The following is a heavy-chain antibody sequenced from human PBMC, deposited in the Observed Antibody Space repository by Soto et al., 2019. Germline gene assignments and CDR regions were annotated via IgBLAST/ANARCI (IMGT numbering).Heavy chain of an antibody. Sequence: WASVKVSCKASGYTFITYAVHWVRQAPGQRLEWMGRIDAGNGNTRYSQKFQGRVTITRDTSASTVYMELSSLNSEDTAVFYCARDRHYYDSSGSSYYFDYWGQGTLVTVS. J-gene: IGHJ4*02. CDR2: IDAGNGNT. CDR3: ARDRHYYDSSGSSYYFDY. D-gene: IGHD3-22*01. V-gene: IGHV1-3*01. CDR1: GYTFITYA.